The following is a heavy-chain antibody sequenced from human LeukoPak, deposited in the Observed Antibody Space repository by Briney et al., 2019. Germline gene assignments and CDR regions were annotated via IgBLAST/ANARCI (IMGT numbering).Heavy chain of an antibody. CDR3: ARGYYGGAPDS. Sequence: GGSLRLSCAASGFTVSSNYMSWVRQAPGKGLEWVSVMYSGGNTYYADSVKGRFTISRDDSKNTLYLQMNSLRAEDSAVYHCARGYYGGAPDSWGQGTLVTVSS. J-gene: IGHJ4*02. CDR2: MYSGGNT. D-gene: IGHD3-16*01. V-gene: IGHV3-66*01. CDR1: GFTVSSNY.